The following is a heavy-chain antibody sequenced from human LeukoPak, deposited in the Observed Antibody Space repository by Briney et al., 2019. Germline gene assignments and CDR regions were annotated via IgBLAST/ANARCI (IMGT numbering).Heavy chain of an antibody. CDR1: GYSFSSYW. D-gene: IGHD2-8*01. V-gene: IGHV5-51*01. Sequence: GESLKISCRGSGYSFSSYWIGWVRQMPGKGLEWMGIIYPGDSDTRYSPSFQGQVTISADKSISTAYLQWGSLKASDTAMYYCARHSTTNGVFSLNYWGQGTLVTVSS. J-gene: IGHJ4*02. CDR3: ARHSTTNGVFSLNY. CDR2: IYPGDSDT.